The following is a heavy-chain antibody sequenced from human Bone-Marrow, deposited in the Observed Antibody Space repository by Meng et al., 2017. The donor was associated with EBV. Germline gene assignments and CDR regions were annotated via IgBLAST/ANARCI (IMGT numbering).Heavy chain of an antibody. Sequence: GLAVESGGGLIQPGGSMCLSCAASGFTVSSNYMGGVRQSPGKGLEWVSVINSGGSTYYADSVKGRFTISRDNSKNTLYLQMNSLRAEDTAVYYCATHEYWGQGTLVTVSS. CDR1: GFTVSSNY. J-gene: IGHJ4*02. V-gene: IGHV3-53*01. CDR3: ATHEY. CDR2: INSGGST.